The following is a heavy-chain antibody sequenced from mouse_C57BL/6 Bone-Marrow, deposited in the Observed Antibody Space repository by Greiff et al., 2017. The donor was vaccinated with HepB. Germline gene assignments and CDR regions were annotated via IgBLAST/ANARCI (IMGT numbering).Heavy chain of an antibody. J-gene: IGHJ2*01. V-gene: IGHV1-69*01. CDR1: GYTFTSYW. CDR2: IDPSDSYT. Sequence: QVQLQQPGAELVMPGASVKLSCKASGYTFTSYWMHWVKQRPGQGLEWIGEIDPSDSYTNYNQKFKGKSTLTVDKSSSTDYMQLSSLTSEDSAVYYWARSYDYDFDYWGQGTTLTVSS. CDR3: ARSYDYDFDY. D-gene: IGHD2-4*01.